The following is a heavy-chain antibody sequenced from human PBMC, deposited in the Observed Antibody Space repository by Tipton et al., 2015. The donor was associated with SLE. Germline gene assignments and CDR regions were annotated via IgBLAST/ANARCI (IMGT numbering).Heavy chain of an antibody. V-gene: IGHV4-39*01. CDR1: GGSISSNNYY. CDR2: IYSTGST. Sequence: TLSLTCTVSGGSISSNNYYWGWIRQPPGKGLEWIGSIYSTGSTYYNPSLKSRVTISVDTSKNQFSLRLTSVTAADTALYYCAKTQDDAFDIWGQGTMVTVSS. CDR3: AKTQDDAFDI. J-gene: IGHJ3*02.